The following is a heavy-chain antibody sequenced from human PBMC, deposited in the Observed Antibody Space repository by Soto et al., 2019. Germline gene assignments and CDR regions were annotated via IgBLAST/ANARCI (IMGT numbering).Heavy chain of an antibody. J-gene: IGHJ4*01. V-gene: IGHV1-2*04. CDR1: GYTFTGYY. D-gene: IGHD5-12*01. CDR3: ARGESGYDYFDY. Sequence: ASVKVSCTASGYTFTGYYMHWVRQAPGQGLEWMGWINPNSGGTNYAQKFQGWVTMTRDTSISTAYMELSRLRSDDTAVYYCARGESGYDYFDYWGHGTLVTVSS. CDR2: INPNSGGT.